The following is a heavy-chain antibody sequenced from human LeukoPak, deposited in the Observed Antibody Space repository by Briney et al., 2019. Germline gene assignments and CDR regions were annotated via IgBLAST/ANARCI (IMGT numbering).Heavy chain of an antibody. CDR3: ARAYTVSSTYYYDMDV. Sequence: PGGSLRLSCVASGFTFSDHYMDWVRQAPGKGLEWVGRTRNKANSCTTEYAASVKGRFTISRDDSKNSLYLQMNSLKIEDTAVYYCARAYTVSSTYYYDMDVWGKGTTVTVSS. CDR2: TRNKANSCTT. V-gene: IGHV3-72*01. J-gene: IGHJ6*03. D-gene: IGHD6-6*01. CDR1: GFTFSDHY.